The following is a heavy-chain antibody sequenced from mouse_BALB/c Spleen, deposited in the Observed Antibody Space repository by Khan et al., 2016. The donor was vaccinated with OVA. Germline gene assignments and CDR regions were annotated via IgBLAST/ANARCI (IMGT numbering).Heavy chain of an antibody. CDR2: IYPGDGDN. CDR1: GYTFSSSW. J-gene: IGHJ3*01. V-gene: IGHV1-80*01. D-gene: IGHD1-1*01. CDR3: ARYYGSRVAY. Sequence: QIQLVQSGAELVRPGSSVKISCKASGYTFSSSWMNWVKQRPGQGLEWIGQIYPGDGDNNYNGKFKGKATLTADKSSRTAYMQLSSLTSEDSAVYFCARYYGSRVAYWGQGTLVTVSA.